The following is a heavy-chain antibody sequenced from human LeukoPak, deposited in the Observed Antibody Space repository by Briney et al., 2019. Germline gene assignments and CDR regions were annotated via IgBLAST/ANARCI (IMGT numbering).Heavy chain of an antibody. CDR1: GASLSTTNW. CDR3: ARSRWLLGYYYYGMDV. Sequence: PSGTLSLTCGVSGASLSTTNWWSWVRQPPGKGLEWIGQIYQGSTYYNPSLKSRVTISVDTSKNQFSLKLSSVTAADTAVYYCARSRWLLGYYYYGMDVWGQGTTVTVSS. CDR2: IYQGST. V-gene: IGHV4-4*02. D-gene: IGHD3-22*01. J-gene: IGHJ6*02.